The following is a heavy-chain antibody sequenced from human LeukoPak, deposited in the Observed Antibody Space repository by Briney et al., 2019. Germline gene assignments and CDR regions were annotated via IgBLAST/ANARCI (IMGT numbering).Heavy chain of an antibody. V-gene: IGHV4-38-2*01. J-gene: IGHJ4*02. D-gene: IGHD5-12*01. CDR3: ARASYGGSPFDY. CDR1: GYSISSGYY. Sequence: SETLSLTCAVSGYSISSGYYWGWIRQPPGKGLEWIGSIYHSGSTYYNPSLESRVTISVDTSKNQFSLKLSSVTAADTAVYYCARASYGGSPFDYWGQGTLVTVSS. CDR2: IYHSGST.